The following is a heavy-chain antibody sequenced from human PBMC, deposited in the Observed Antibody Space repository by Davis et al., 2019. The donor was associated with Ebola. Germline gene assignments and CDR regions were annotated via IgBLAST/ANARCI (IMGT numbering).Heavy chain of an antibody. CDR1: GYTFTDFA. J-gene: IGHJ6*02. CDR2: INPSGGST. Sequence: AASVKVSCKASGYTFTDFAFSWVRQAPGQGLEWMGIINPSGGSTSYAQKFQGRVTMTRDTSTSTVYMELSSLRSEDTAVYYCARDEIVVVAATPYYYYGMDVWGQGTTVTVSS. D-gene: IGHD2-15*01. CDR3: ARDEIVVVAATPYYYYGMDV. V-gene: IGHV1-46*01.